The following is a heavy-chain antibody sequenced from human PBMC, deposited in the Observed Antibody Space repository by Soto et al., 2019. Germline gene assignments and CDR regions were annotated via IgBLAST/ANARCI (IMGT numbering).Heavy chain of an antibody. CDR2: ISGSGGST. Sequence: VGSLRLSCSASGFTFSSYAMSWVRQAPGKGLEWVSAISGSGGSTYYADSVKGRFTISRDNSKNTLYLQMNSLRAEDTAVYYCAKGDYHDSSGYYFFRNSYFDYWGRGTLVTVSS. J-gene: IGHJ4*02. CDR1: GFTFSSYA. V-gene: IGHV3-23*01. D-gene: IGHD3-22*01. CDR3: AKGDYHDSSGYYFFRNSYFDY.